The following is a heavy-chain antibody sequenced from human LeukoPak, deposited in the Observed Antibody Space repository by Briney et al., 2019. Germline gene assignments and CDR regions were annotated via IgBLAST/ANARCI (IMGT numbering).Heavy chain of an antibody. CDR2: MYHSGST. CDR3: ARAPHFFDTSGSRYYFDY. D-gene: IGHD3-22*01. CDR1: GYSISSAYY. V-gene: IGHV4-38-2*02. Sequence: KPSETLSLTCSVSGYSISSAYYWGWIRQPPGKELEWIGTMYHSGSTNYNPSLKSRVTISVDTSKNQFSLNLSSVTAADTAVYFCARAPHFFDTSGSRYYFDYWGQGALVTVSS. J-gene: IGHJ4*02.